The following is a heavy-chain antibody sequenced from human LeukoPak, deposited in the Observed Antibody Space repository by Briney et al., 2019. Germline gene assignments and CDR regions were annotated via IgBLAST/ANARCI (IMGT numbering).Heavy chain of an antibody. CDR1: GGSISSGDYY. J-gene: IGHJ4*02. CDR3: ARDRGNGWNHPVD. V-gene: IGHV4-30-4*01. D-gene: IGHD6-19*01. CDR2: IYYSGST. Sequence: SQTLSLTCTVSGGSISSGDYYWSWIRQPPGKGLEWIGYIYYSGSTYYNPSLKSRVTISVDTSKNQFSLQLTSVTPEDTAVYFCARDRGNGWNHPVDWGQGTLVTVSS.